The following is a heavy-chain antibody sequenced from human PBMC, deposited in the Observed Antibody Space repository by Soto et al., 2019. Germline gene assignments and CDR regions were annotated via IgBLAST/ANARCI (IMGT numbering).Heavy chain of an antibody. CDR2: MNPNSGTT. J-gene: IGHJ4*02. D-gene: IGHD1-26*01. V-gene: IGHV1-8*01. CDR1: GYTFTTYD. Sequence: QVQLVQSGAEVRKPGASVKVSCKASGYTFTTYDINWMRQATGQGLEWVGWMNPNSGTTGYAQKFQGRVSMTRDTSMNTADMELSSLAYEDTAVYYCARNKWETGDFDYWGQGTLVTVSS. CDR3: ARNKWETGDFDY.